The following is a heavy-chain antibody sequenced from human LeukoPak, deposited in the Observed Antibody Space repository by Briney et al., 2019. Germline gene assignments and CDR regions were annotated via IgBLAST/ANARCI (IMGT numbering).Heavy chain of an antibody. Sequence: ASVKVSCKASGYTFTSYGICWVRQAPGQGLEWMGWISAYNGNTNYAQKLQSRVTMTTVTSTSTAYMELRSLRSDDTAVYYCARDPSNYDFWSGYYTPGWFDPWGQGTLVTVSS. CDR3: ARDPSNYDFWSGYYTPGWFDP. D-gene: IGHD3-3*01. J-gene: IGHJ5*02. CDR1: GYTFTSYG. V-gene: IGHV1-18*01. CDR2: ISAYNGNT.